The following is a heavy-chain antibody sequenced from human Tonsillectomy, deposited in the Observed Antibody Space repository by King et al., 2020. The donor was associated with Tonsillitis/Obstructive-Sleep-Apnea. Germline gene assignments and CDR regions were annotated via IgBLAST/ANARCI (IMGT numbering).Heavy chain of an antibody. V-gene: IGHV4-39*01. D-gene: IGHD6-13*01. CDR2: IYYSWST. CDR3: ARQGGRTYSSAWYRVDY. CDR1: GGPISSSSYY. J-gene: IGHJ4*02. Sequence: QLQESGPGLVKPSETLSLTCTVSGGPISSSSYYWGWIRQPPGKGLEWIGSIYYSWSTFYNPSLKSRVTISVDTSKNQLSMKLSSVTAADTAVYYCARQGGRTYSSAWYRVDYWGQGTLVTVSS.